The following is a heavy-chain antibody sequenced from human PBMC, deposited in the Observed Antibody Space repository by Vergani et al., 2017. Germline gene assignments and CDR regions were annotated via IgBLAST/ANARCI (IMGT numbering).Heavy chain of an antibody. Sequence: EVQLVESGGGLVQPGGSLRLSCAASGFTFSSYEMNWVRQAPGKGLEWVSYISSSGSTIYYADSVKGRFTISRDNSKNTLYLQMNSLRAEDTAVYYCARTDYYDSSGYENAFDIWGQGTMVTVSS. V-gene: IGHV3-48*03. D-gene: IGHD3-22*01. J-gene: IGHJ3*02. CDR3: ARTDYYDSSGYENAFDI. CDR1: GFTFSSYE. CDR2: ISSSGSTI.